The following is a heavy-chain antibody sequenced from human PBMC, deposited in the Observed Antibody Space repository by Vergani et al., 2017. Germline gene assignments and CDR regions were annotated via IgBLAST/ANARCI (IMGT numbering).Heavy chain of an antibody. CDR2: IRSKANSYAT. J-gene: IGHJ6*02. CDR3: TRSGSYWGYYYYGMDV. CDR1: GFTFSSYW. D-gene: IGHD1-26*01. V-gene: IGHV3-73*01. Sequence: EVQLVESGGGLVQPGGSLRLSCAASGFTFSSYWMSWVRQASGKGLEWVGRIRSKANSYATAYAASVKGRFTISRDDSKNTAYLQMNSLKTEDTAVYYCTRSGSYWGYYYYGMDVWGQGTTVTVSS.